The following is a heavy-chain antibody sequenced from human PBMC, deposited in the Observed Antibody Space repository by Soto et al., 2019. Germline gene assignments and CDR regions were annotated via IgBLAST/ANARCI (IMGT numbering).Heavy chain of an antibody. V-gene: IGHV3-30-3*01. CDR1: GFTFSSYA. J-gene: IGHJ5*02. D-gene: IGHD6-13*01. CDR2: ISYDGSNK. Sequence: QVQLVESGGGVVQPGRSLRLSCAASGFTFSSYAMHWVRQAPGKGLEWVAVISYDGSNKYYADSVKGRFTISRDNSKNTLYLQMNSLRAEDTAVYYCASASSSRPVPWGQGTLVTFSS. CDR3: ASASSSRPVP.